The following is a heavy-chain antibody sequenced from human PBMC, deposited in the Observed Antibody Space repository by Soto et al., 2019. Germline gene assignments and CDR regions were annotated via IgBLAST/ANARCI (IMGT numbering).Heavy chain of an antibody. CDR2: NSSSSSTI. D-gene: IGHD2-2*01. Sequence: GGSLRLSCAASGFTFSSYSMNWVRQAPGKGLEWVSYNSSSSSTIYYADSVKGRFNISRDNAKNSLYLQMNNLRAEDTAVYYCARGPLGVVVPANWFDPWGQGTLVTVSS. V-gene: IGHV3-48*01. J-gene: IGHJ5*02. CDR1: GFTFSSYS. CDR3: ARGPLGVVVPANWFDP.